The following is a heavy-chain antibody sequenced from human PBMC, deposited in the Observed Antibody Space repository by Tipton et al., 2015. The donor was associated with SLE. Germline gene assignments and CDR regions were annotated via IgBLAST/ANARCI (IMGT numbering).Heavy chain of an antibody. V-gene: IGHV3-30-3*01. CDR3: AKDPQKVDNGAFDI. Sequence: SLRLSCAASGFTFSSYAMHWVRQAPGKGLEWVAVISYDGSNKYYADSVKGRFTISRDNSKNTLYLQMNSLRAEDTAVYYCAKDPQKVDNGAFDIWGQGTMVTVSS. CDR2: ISYDGSNK. CDR1: GFTFSSYA. J-gene: IGHJ3*02. D-gene: IGHD1-1*01.